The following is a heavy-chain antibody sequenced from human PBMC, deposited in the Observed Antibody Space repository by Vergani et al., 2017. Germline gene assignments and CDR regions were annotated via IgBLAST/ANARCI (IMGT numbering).Heavy chain of an antibody. CDR1: GFTFSSYS. D-gene: IGHD3-3*01. CDR2: ISSSSSTI. V-gene: IGHV3-48*01. CDR3: ARVVGGYYDFWSGYGVDY. J-gene: IGHJ4*02. Sequence: EVQLVESGGGLVQPGGSLRLSCAASGFTFSSYSMNWVRQAPGKGLEWVSYISSSSSTIYYADSVKGRFTIPRDNAKNSLYLQMNSLRAEDTAVYYCARVVGGYYDFWSGYGVDYWGQGTLVTVSS.